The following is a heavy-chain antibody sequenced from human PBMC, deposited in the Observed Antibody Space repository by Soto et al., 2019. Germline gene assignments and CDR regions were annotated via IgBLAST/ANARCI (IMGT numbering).Heavy chain of an antibody. J-gene: IGHJ6*02. D-gene: IGHD5-18*01. V-gene: IGHV3-30*18. Sequence: GGSLRLSCAASGFTFSSYGMHWVRQAPGKGLEWVAVISYDRSNKYYADSVKGRFTISRDNSKNTLYLQMNSLRAEDTAVYYCAKVSAMVLYYYYGMDVWGQGTTVTVSS. CDR3: AKVSAMVLYYYYGMDV. CDR2: ISYDRSNK. CDR1: GFTFSSYG.